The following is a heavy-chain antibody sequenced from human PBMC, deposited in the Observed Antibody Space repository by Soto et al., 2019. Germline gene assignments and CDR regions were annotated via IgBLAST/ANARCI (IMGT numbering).Heavy chain of an antibody. V-gene: IGHV3-23*01. D-gene: IGHD3-10*01. CDR2: LISGHYGT. J-gene: IGHJ5*02. Sequence: PGGSLRLSCTASGFTLQNYAMAWVRQAPGKGLEWVSTLISGHYGTAYSYSVKGRFTVSRDNSKNCLYLQMNSLGVEDTAMYFCAKGKSTGDIDWFDPWGQGSLVTVSS. CDR1: GFTLQNYA. CDR3: AKGKSTGDIDWFDP.